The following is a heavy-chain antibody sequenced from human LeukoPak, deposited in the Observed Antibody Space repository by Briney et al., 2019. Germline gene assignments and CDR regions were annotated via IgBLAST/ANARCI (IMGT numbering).Heavy chain of an antibody. Sequence: SETLSLTCTVSGGSISSYYWSWIRQPPGKGLEWIGYIYYSGSTNYNPSLKSRVTISVDTSKNQFSLKLSSVTAADTAVYYCASYSSSSDYFDSWGQGSLVTVSS. J-gene: IGHJ4*02. V-gene: IGHV4-59*01. CDR3: ASYSSSSDYFDS. D-gene: IGHD6-6*01. CDR2: IYYSGST. CDR1: GGSISSYY.